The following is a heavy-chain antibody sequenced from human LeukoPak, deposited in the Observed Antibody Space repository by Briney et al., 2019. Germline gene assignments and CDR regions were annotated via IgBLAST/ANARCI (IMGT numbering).Heavy chain of an antibody. Sequence: GASMKISCKVSGYSITTYWICWGRQMPRKGLEWMGMIYPGDSDTRYSPSFQGQVTISVDKSISTAYLQWSSLKASDSAMYYCARHPAAVDYWGQGGLVTVSS. CDR2: IYPGDSDT. D-gene: IGHD6-13*01. J-gene: IGHJ4*02. V-gene: IGHV5-51*01. CDR1: GYSITTYW. CDR3: ARHPAAVDY.